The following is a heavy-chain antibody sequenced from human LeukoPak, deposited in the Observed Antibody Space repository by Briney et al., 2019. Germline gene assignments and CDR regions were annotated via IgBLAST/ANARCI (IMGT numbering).Heavy chain of an antibody. CDR3: GKTTTGYSSGRNPAWPVDY. CDR1: GFTFSSYA. Sequence: GGSLRLSCTASGFTFSSYAMYWVRQAPGKGLEWVSGIFGSGGSAHYADSVKGRFTISRDNSQNTVYLQMNSLRAEDTAVYYCGKTTTGYSSGRNPAWPVDYWGQGTLVTVSS. V-gene: IGHV3-23*01. D-gene: IGHD6-19*01. CDR2: IFGSGGSA. J-gene: IGHJ4*02.